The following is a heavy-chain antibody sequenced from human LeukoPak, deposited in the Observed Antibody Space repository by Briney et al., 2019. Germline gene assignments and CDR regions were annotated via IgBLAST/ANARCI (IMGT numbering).Heavy chain of an antibody. CDR3: ARRLAGTTPRHY. CDR1: GGSISGSSYY. CDR2: ISSSGTT. J-gene: IGHJ4*02. D-gene: IGHD2/OR15-2a*01. Sequence: PSETLSLTCTVSGGSISGSSYYWGWSRQPPGEGLEWIGSISSSGTTYYNPSLKSRVTISVDTSKNQFSLKLRFVTAADAAVYYCARRLAGTTPRHYWGQGTLVTISS. V-gene: IGHV4-39*01.